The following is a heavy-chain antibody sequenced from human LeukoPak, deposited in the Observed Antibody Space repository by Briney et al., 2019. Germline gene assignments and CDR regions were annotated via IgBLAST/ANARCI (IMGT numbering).Heavy chain of an antibody. D-gene: IGHD3-10*01. J-gene: IGHJ4*02. CDR3: ARAKLYSKYDY. CDR2: ISAYNGNT. V-gene: IGHV1-18*04. CDR1: GYTFTSYG. Sequence: ASVKVSCKASGYTFTSYGISWVRQAPGQGLEWMGWISAYNGNTNYAQKLQGKVTMTTDTSTSTAYMELRSLRPDDTAVYYWARAKLYSKYDYWGQGTLVTVSS.